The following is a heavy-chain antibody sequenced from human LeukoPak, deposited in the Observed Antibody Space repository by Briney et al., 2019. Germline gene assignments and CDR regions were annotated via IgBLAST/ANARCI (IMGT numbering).Heavy chain of an antibody. Sequence: SETLSLTCAVYGGSFSGNYWSWIRQPPGKGLEWIGEINHSGSTNYNPSLKSRVTISVDTSKNQFSLKLSSVTAADTAVYYCARRGLDIVVVPAAIGGYEDGFPFDYWGQGTLVTVSS. D-gene: IGHD2-2*01. CDR2: INHSGST. J-gene: IGHJ4*02. V-gene: IGHV4-34*01. CDR3: ARRGLDIVVVPAAIGGYEDGFPFDY. CDR1: GGSFSGNY.